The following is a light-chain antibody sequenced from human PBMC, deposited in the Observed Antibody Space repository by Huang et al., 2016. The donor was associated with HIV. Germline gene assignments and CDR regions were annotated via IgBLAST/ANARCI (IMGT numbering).Light chain of an antibody. CDR2: ATS. Sequence: DIQMTQSPSSLSASVGDRVTITCRAGQGIGNSLAWYQQKPEKAPRLLLYATSTLESGVPSRFSGSGSGTHYTLTINTLQPEDIASYYCQQYHSLPWTFGQGTKVEIK. CDR1: QGIGNS. V-gene: IGKV1-NL1*01. J-gene: IGKJ1*01. CDR3: QQYHSLPWT.